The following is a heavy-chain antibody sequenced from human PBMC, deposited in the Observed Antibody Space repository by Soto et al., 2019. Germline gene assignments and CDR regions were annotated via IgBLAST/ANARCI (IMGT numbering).Heavy chain of an antibody. Sequence: PGGSLRLSCAASGFTFSSYSMNWVRQAPGKGLEWVSSISSSSSYIFYADSVKGRFTISRDNAKNSLYLQMNSLRAEDTAVYYCARDPTQPYDSSGYPLDYWGQGTLVTVSS. CDR2: ISSSSSYI. CDR1: GFTFSSYS. CDR3: ARDPTQPYDSSGYPLDY. V-gene: IGHV3-21*01. D-gene: IGHD3-22*01. J-gene: IGHJ4*02.